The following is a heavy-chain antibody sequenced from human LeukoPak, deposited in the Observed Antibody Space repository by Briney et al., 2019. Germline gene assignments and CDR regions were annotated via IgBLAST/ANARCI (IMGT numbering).Heavy chain of an antibody. D-gene: IGHD6-13*01. V-gene: IGHV4-34*01. CDR3: ARHGGPYTWYPYYYYYMDV. Sequence: SETLSLTCAVYGSFSDHSWSWVRQPPGKGLEWIGEIDEKRRTSYSPSLTSRVTMPVDTSKNQFSLELSSVTAADTAVYFCARHGGPYTWYPYYYYYMDVWGKGTSVTVSS. CDR2: IDEKRRT. J-gene: IGHJ6*03. CDR1: GSFSDHS.